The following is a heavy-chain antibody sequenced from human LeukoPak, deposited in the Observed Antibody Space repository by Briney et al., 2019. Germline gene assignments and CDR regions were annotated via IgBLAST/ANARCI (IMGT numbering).Heavy chain of an antibody. V-gene: IGHV3-23*01. J-gene: IGHJ4*02. D-gene: IGHD6-19*01. CDR2: ISGSGGTT. Sequence: GGSLRLSCAGSGFTFSSHALSWVRQAPGKGLEWISDISGSGGTTHYADSVKGRFTISRDNSKNTVYMQMNSLRAEDTAIYYCAKGPLIEVAGTTWDYWGQGTLVTVSS. CDR3: AKGPLIEVAGTTWDY. CDR1: GFTFSSHA.